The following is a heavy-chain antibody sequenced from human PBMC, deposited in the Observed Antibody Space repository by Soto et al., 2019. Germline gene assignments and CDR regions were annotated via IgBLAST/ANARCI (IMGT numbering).Heavy chain of an antibody. V-gene: IGHV3-30*18. CDR1: GFTFSSYG. Sequence: QVQLVESGGGVVQPGRSLRLSCAASGFTFSSYGMHWVRQAPGKGLEWVAVISYDGSNKYYADSVKGRFTISRDNSKNTLYLQMNSLRDEDTAVYYCAKDPGTKCTGFVSTRWFDPSGQGTLVTVSS. J-gene: IGHJ5*02. CDR2: ISYDGSNK. D-gene: IGHD1-7*01. CDR3: AKDPGTKCTGFVSTRWFDP.